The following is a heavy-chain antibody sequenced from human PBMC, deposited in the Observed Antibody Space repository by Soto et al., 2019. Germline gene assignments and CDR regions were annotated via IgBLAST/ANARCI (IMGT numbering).Heavy chain of an antibody. J-gene: IGHJ6*02. Sequence: ASVKVSCKASGYTFTSYYMHWVRQAPGQGLEWMGIINPSGGSTSYAQKFQGRVTMTRDTSTSTVYMELSSLRSEDTAVYYCARDFQQQLPYYYYGMDVWGQGNPGHRLL. CDR2: INPSGGST. CDR3: ARDFQQQLPYYYYGMDV. CDR1: GYTFTSYY. D-gene: IGHD6-13*01. V-gene: IGHV1-46*01.